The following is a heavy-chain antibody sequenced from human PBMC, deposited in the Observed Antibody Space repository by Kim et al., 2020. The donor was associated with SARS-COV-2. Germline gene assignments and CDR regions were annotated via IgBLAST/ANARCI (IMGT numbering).Heavy chain of an antibody. D-gene: IGHD3-10*01. CDR1: GGSISSYY. V-gene: IGHV4-59*01. Sequence: SETLSLTCTVSGGSISSYYWSWIRQPPGKGLEWIGYIYYSGSTNYNPSLKSRVTISVDTSKNQFSLKLSSVTAADTAVYYCARDGAAFRGEWAFDIWGQGTMVTVSS. CDR3: ARDGAAFRGEWAFDI. J-gene: IGHJ3*02. CDR2: IYYSGST.